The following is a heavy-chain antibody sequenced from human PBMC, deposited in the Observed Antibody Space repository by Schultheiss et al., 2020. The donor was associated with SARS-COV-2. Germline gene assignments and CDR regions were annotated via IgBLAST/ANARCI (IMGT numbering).Heavy chain of an antibody. J-gene: IGHJ6*02. Sequence: GGLRLSCVASGFTFSKSAMSWVRQAPGKGLEWVASIGGSDGSTYHAESVRGRLTISRDNSKNTLYLHINSVRAEDAAIYYCVKPPPFYFDTSGSPTYGMDVWGQGTTVTVSS. CDR2: IGGSDGST. D-gene: IGHD3-22*01. V-gene: IGHV3-23*01. CDR3: VKPPPFYFDTSGSPTYGMDV. CDR1: GFTFSKSA.